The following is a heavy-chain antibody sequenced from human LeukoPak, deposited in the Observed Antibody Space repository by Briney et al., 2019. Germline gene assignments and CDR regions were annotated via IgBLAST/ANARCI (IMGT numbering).Heavy chain of an antibody. CDR3: ARDGYRDSSSFLPAGDDAFDI. J-gene: IGHJ3*02. V-gene: IGHV4-30-2*01. CDR2: IYHSGST. CDR1: GGSISSGGYY. D-gene: IGHD6-6*01. Sequence: SETLSLTCTVSGGSISSGGYYWSWIRQPPGKGLEWIGYIYHSGSTYYNPSLKSRVTISVDRTKNQFSLKLSSVTAADTAVYYCARDGYRDSSSFLPAGDDAFDIWGQGTMVTVSS.